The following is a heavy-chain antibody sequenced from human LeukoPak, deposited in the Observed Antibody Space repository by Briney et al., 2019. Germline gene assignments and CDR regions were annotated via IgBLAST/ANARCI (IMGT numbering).Heavy chain of an antibody. CDR3: ARGLPCSSTSCYVGYYYCYMDV. CDR1: GGSISSSSYY. J-gene: IGHJ6*03. D-gene: IGHD2-2*01. V-gene: IGHV4-39*01. Sequence: SETLSLTCTVSGGSISSSSYYWGWIRQPPGKGLEWIGSIYYSGGTYYNPSLKSRVTISVDTSKNQFSLKLSSVTAADTAVYYCARGLPCSSTSCYVGYYYCYMDVWGKGTTVTVSS. CDR2: IYYSGGT.